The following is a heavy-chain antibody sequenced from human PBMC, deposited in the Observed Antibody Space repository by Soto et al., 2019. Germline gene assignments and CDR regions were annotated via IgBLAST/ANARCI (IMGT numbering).Heavy chain of an antibody. J-gene: IGHJ4*02. D-gene: IGHD2-8*01. V-gene: IGHV3-15*01. CDR1: GFSFVNYA. CDR2: IKSETDGETT. Sequence: GSLRLPCSASGFSFVNYAMSWVRQAPGKGLEWVGRIKSETDGETTDYVAPVKGRFTISRDDSKNTLYLQMNSLKIEDTAVYYCTTDLNGGFDYWGRGALVTVSS. CDR3: TTDLNGGFDY.